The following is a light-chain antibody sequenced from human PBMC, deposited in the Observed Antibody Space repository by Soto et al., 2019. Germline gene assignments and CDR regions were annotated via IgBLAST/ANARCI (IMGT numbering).Light chain of an antibody. Sequence: EIVMTQSPATLSLSPWERATLSCRASQSVSSTYLGWYQQKPGQAPRLLISGASSRATGIPDRFSGSGSGTDFTLTISSLQSEDFAVYYCQQYNNWPPITFGQGTRLEI. J-gene: IGKJ5*01. V-gene: IGKV3D-20*02. CDR3: QQYNNWPPIT. CDR1: QSVSSTY. CDR2: GAS.